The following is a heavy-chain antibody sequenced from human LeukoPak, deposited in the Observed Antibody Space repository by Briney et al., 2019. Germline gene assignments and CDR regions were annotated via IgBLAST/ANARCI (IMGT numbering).Heavy chain of an antibody. D-gene: IGHD3-3*01. CDR3: ARVRGAISYSDY. Sequence: GGSLRLYCAASGITFSTSSMNWVRQAPGKGLEWVSSISSSGDFIYYADSVRGRFTISRDNAENSLYLQMNSLRAEDTAVYYCARVRGAISYSDYWGQGTLVTVSS. V-gene: IGHV3-21*01. CDR2: ISSSGDFI. CDR1: GITFSTSS. J-gene: IGHJ4*02.